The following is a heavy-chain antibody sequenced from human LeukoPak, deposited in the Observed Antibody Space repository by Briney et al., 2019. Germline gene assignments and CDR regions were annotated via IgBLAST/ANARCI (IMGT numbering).Heavy chain of an antibody. CDR1: GYTFTSYY. D-gene: IGHD4-17*01. CDR3: ARNYGDYGKSYWYFDL. CDR2: INPSGGST. Sequence: ASVMVSCKASGYTFTSYYMHWVRQAPGQGLEWMGIINPSGGSTSYAQKFQGRVTMTRDTSTSTVYMELSSLRSEDTAVYYCARNYGDYGKSYWYFDLWGRGTLVTVSS. V-gene: IGHV1-46*01. J-gene: IGHJ2*01.